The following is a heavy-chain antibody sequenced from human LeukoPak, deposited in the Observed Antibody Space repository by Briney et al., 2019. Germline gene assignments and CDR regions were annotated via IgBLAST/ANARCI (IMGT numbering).Heavy chain of an antibody. Sequence: SVKVSCKASGGSFSRYDISWVRQAPGQGLEWMGRIIPILGIANYAQKFQGRVTITADKSTSTAYMEPSSLRSEDTAVYYCAREGDGYWCDYWGQGTLVTVSS. V-gene: IGHV1-69*04. J-gene: IGHJ4*02. CDR2: IIPILGIA. D-gene: IGHD5-24*01. CDR1: GGSFSRYD. CDR3: AREGDGYWCDY.